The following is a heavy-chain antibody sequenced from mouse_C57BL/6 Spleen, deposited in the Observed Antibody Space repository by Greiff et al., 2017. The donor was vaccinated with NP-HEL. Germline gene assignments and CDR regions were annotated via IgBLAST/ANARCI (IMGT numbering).Heavy chain of an antibody. J-gene: IGHJ4*01. CDR3: ARELSPPYYAMDY. V-gene: IGHV1-80*01. D-gene: IGHD1-1*01. CDR1: GYAFSSYW. CDR2: IYPGDGDT. Sequence: VKLQESGAELVKPGASVKISCKASGYAFSSYWMNWVKQRPGKGLEWIGQIYPGDGDTNYNGKFKGKATLTADKSSSTAYMQLSSLTSEDSAVYFCARELSPPYYAMDYWGQGTSVTVSS.